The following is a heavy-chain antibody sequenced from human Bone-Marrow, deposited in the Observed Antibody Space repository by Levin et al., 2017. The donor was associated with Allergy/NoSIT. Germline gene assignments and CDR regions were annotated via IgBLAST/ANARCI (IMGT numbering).Heavy chain of an antibody. D-gene: IGHD1-26*01. CDR2: IWYDGSKK. CDR1: GFTFRTHG. CDR3: AGGDSGSYHFDY. Sequence: PGGSLRLSCEVSGFTFRTHGMHWVRQAPGKGLEWVALIWYDGSKKYYADSLKGRFTISRDNSKKTLYLQMNSLRAEDTAVYHCAGGDSGSYHFDYWGLGTLVTVSS. V-gene: IGHV3-33*01. J-gene: IGHJ4*02.